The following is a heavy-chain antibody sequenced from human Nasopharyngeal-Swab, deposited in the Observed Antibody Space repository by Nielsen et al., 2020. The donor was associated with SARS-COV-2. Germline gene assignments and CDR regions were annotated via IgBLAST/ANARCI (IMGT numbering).Heavy chain of an antibody. CDR3: ARDAATMIVGLNWFDP. D-gene: IGHD3-22*01. CDR1: GYTFTSYG. Sequence: ASVKVSCKASGYTFTSYGISWVRQAPGQGLEWMGWISAYNGNTNYAQKLQGRVTMTTDTSTSTAYMEPRSLRSDDTAVYYCARDAATMIVGLNWFDPWGQGTLVTVSS. J-gene: IGHJ5*02. V-gene: IGHV1-18*01. CDR2: ISAYNGNT.